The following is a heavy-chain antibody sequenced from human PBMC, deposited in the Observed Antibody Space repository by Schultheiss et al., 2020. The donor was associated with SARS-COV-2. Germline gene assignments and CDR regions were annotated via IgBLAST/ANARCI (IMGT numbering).Heavy chain of an antibody. CDR1: GGSFSGYY. J-gene: IGHJ4*02. CDR3: ARDVPVAAANFGFDY. D-gene: IGHD6-19*01. V-gene: IGHV4-59*10. Sequence: SQTLSLTCGVYGGSFSGYYWNWIRQPPGKGLECIGRIYGSGNTKYNPSLKSRVNMSLDPSKNQFSLRLSSVNAADTAVYYCARDVPVAAANFGFDYWGQGTLVTVSS. CDR2: IYGSGNT.